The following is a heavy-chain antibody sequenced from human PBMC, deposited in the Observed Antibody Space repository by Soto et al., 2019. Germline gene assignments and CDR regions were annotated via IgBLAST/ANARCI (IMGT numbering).Heavy chain of an antibody. Sequence: EVQLLESGGGLVQPGGSLRLTCAVYGFTLSSYVMNWVRQAPGKGLEWVSGISGSDDSTRYADSAKGRFTISRDNSKNTLYLQMNSLRVEDTAVYYCAKGKPGVILAVPLDCWGQGSLVTVSS. CDR2: ISGSDDST. J-gene: IGHJ4*02. V-gene: IGHV3-23*01. CDR1: GFTLSSYV. CDR3: AKGKPGVILAVPLDC. D-gene: IGHD2-2*01.